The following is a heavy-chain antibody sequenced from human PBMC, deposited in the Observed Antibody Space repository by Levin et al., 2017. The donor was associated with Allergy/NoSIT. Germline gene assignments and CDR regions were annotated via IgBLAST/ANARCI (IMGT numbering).Heavy chain of an antibody. CDR3: AMTTVTTWPRNYYYGMDG. J-gene: IGHJ6*02. CDR2: IYYSGST. D-gene: IGHD4-11*01. CDR1: GGSISSGGYY. Sequence: SPTLSLTCTVSGGSISSGGYYWSWIRQHPGKGLEWIGYIYYSGSTYYNPSLKSRITISVDTSKNQFSLKLSSVTAADTAVYYCAMTTVTTWPRNYYYGMDGWGQGTTVTVSS. V-gene: IGHV4-31*03.